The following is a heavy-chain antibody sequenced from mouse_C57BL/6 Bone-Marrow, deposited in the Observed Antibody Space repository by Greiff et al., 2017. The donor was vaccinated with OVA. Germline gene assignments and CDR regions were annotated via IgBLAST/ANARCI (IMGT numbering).Heavy chain of an antibody. J-gene: IGHJ1*03. CDR3: ARLGYYGSYWYFDV. D-gene: IGHD1-2*01. V-gene: IGHV5-15*01. CDR2: ISNLAYSI. CDR1: GFTFSDYG. Sequence: EVKLVESGGGLVQPGGSLKLSCAASGFTFSDYGMAWVRQAPRKGPEWVAFISNLAYSIYYADTVTGRFTISRENAKNTLYLEMSSLRSEDTAMYYCARLGYYGSYWYFDVWGTGTTVTVSS.